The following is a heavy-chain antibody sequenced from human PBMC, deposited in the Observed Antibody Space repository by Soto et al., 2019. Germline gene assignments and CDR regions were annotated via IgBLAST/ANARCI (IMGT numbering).Heavy chain of an antibody. J-gene: IGHJ6*02. Sequence: GGSLRLSCAASGFTFSSYDMHWVRQATGKGLEWVSAIGTAGDPYYPGSVKGRFTISRENAKNSLYLQMNSLRAGDTAVYYCARGEGRYSGYDWAGGMDVWGQGTTVTVSS. CDR1: GFTFSSYD. CDR3: ARGEGRYSGYDWAGGMDV. D-gene: IGHD5-12*01. CDR2: IGTAGDP. V-gene: IGHV3-13*05.